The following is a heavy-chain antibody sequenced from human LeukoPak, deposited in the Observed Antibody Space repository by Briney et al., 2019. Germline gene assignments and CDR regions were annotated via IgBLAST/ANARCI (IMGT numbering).Heavy chain of an antibody. J-gene: IGHJ5*02. CDR3: ARGYSGGSFFDP. D-gene: IGHD2-15*01. CDR1: GGSFSGNY. V-gene: IGHV4-34*01. Sequence: KPSETLSLTCAVYGGSFSGNYWSWIRQPPGKGMEWIGEINHSGSTNYNPSLKSRVTISVDTSKNQFSLKLSSVTAADSAVYYCARGYSGGSFFDPWGQGTLVTVSS. CDR2: INHSGST.